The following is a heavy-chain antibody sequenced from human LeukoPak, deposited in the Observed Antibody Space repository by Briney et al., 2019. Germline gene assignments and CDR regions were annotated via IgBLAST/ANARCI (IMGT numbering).Heavy chain of an antibody. CDR2: IYSSGST. J-gene: IGHJ5*02. CDR3: ARVLDWFDP. V-gene: IGHV4-4*07. CDR1: GGSITNSY. Sequence: SETLSLTCTVSGGSITNSYWSWIRQPAGKGLEWIGRIYSSGSTNYNPSLKSRVTMSVDTSKNQFSLKLNSMTAADTAVYYCARVLDWFDPWGQGTLVTVSS.